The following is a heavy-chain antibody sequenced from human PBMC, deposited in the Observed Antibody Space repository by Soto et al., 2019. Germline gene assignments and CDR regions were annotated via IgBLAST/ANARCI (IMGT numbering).Heavy chain of an antibody. CDR2: ISGSGGST. CDR3: AKGRYWSSTSCPVGY. CDR1: GFTFSSYA. D-gene: IGHD2-2*01. J-gene: IGHJ4*02. V-gene: IGHV3-23*01. Sequence: EVQLLESGGGLVQPGGSLRLSCAASGFTFSSYAMSWVRQAPGKGLEWVSAISGSGGSTYYADSVKGRFTISRDNSKNPLYLQMNSLRAEDTAVYYCAKGRYWSSTSCPVGYWGQGTLVTVSS.